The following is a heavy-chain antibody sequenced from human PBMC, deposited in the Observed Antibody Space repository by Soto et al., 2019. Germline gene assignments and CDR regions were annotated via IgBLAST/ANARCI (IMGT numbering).Heavy chain of an antibody. CDR2: ISYDGSNK. Sequence: QVQLVESGGGVVQPGRSLRLSCAASGFTFSSYARHWVRQAPGKGLEWVAVISYDGSNKYYADSVKGRFTISRDNSKNTIDLQMNSLRAEDTDVYYLASDLGGGAVAGLDYWGQGTLVTVSS. V-gene: IGHV3-30-3*01. D-gene: IGHD6-19*01. J-gene: IGHJ4*02. CDR3: ASDLGGGAVAGLDY. CDR1: GFTFSSYA.